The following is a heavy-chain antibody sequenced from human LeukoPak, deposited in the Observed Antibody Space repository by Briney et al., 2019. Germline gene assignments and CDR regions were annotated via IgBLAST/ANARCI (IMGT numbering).Heavy chain of an antibody. CDR2: IYSGGST. CDR1: GFTVSSNY. V-gene: IGHV3-53*01. Sequence: GGSLRLSCAASGFTVSSNYMSWVRQAPGKGLEWVSVIYSGGSTYYADSVKGRFTISRDNSKNTLYLQMNSLRAEDTAVYYCAKDLYYYGSGSFMVDYWGQGTLVTVSS. CDR3: AKDLYYYGSGSFMVDY. J-gene: IGHJ4*02. D-gene: IGHD3-10*01.